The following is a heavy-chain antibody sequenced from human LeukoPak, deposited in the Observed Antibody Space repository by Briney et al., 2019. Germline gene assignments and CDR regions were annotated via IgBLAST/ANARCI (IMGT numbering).Heavy chain of an antibody. CDR1: GFVFISYW. CDR3: AKDRGGNFDSNPRRFYYYMDV. Sequence: GGSLRLSCAASGFVFISYWMSWVRQAPGKGLEWVAFIRYDGSYKNSAESVQGRFTISRDNSRNTLYLQMSRLRAEDTAVYYCAKDRGGNFDSNPRRFYYYMDVWGKGTTVTVSS. V-gene: IGHV3-30*02. D-gene: IGHD3-9*01. J-gene: IGHJ6*03. CDR2: IRYDGSYK.